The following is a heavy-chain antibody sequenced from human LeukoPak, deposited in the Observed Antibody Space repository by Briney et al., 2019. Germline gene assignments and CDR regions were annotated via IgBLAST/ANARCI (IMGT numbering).Heavy chain of an antibody. D-gene: IGHD3-3*01. Sequence: SETLSLTCAVSGYSISGAYYWGCIRQPPGKGLEWIENIFHGGSTYYNPSLTSRVTISVDTSKNQFSLKLSSVTAADTAVYYCARVASPTITIFGVVHYYYYYMDVWGKGTTVSVSS. V-gene: IGHV4-38-2*01. J-gene: IGHJ6*03. CDR1: GYSISGAYY. CDR3: ARVASPTITIFGVVHYYYYYMDV. CDR2: IFHGGST.